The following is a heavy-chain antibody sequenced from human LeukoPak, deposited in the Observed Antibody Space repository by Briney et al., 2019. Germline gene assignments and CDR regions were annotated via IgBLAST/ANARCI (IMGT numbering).Heavy chain of an antibody. CDR3: ASPDASMVSAFDY. CDR2: IIPILGIA. CDR1: GGTFSSYA. J-gene: IGHJ4*02. D-gene: IGHD5-18*01. V-gene: IGHV1-69*04. Sequence: SVKVSCKASGGTFSSYAISWVRQAPGQGLEWMGRIIPILGIANYAENFQGRVTITTDEITSTAYMELRSLRSEDTAVYYCASPDASMVSAFDYWGQGTLVTVSS.